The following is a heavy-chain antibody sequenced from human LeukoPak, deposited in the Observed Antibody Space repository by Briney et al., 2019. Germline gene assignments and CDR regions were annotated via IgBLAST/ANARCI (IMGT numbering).Heavy chain of an antibody. D-gene: IGHD3-9*01. J-gene: IGHJ4*02. CDR2: IWYDGSNK. V-gene: IGHV3-33*01. CDR1: GFTFSSYV. CDR3: ARDPTPYYDILTGYYRGGYFDY. Sequence: GGSLRLSCAASGFTFSSYVMHWVRQAPGKGLEWVAVIWYDGSNKYYADSVKGRFTISRDNSKNTLYLQMNSPRAEDTAVYYCARDPTPYYDILTGYYRGGYFDYWGQGTMVTVSS.